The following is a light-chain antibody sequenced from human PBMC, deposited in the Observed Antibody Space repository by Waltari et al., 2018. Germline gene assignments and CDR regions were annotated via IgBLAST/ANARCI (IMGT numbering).Light chain of an antibody. J-gene: IGLJ1*01. V-gene: IGLV1-40*01. CDR3: QSFDSSLDGYV. CDR1: SSNIGSSYH. Sequence: QSVLTQPPSVSGAPGQRVTISCTGSSSNIGSSYHVPWYQHLPGTAPKVLIYANSNRPSGVPDRFSGSKSGASASLAITGLQAEDEADYYCQSFDSSLDGYVFGTGTKVTVL. CDR2: ANS.